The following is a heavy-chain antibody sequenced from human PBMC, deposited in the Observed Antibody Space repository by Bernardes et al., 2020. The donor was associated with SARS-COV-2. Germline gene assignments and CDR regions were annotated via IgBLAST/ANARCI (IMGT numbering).Heavy chain of an antibody. Sequence: SETLSLICTVSGGSISSYYWSWIRQPPGKGLEWIGYIYYSGSTNYNPSLKNRVTISEDTSKNQVSLKLSSVTAADTAVYYCASVTGSYERDYYGMDVWGQGTTVTVSS. V-gene: IGHV4-59*08. D-gene: IGHD1-26*01. CDR3: ASVTGSYERDYYGMDV. CDR2: IYYSGST. CDR1: GGSISSYY. J-gene: IGHJ6*02.